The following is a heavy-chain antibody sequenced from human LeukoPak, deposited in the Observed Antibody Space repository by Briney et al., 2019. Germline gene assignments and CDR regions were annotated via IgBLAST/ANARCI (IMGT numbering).Heavy chain of an antibody. J-gene: IGHJ2*01. V-gene: IGHV4-38-2*02. CDR2: IYHSGST. CDR3: AREGEVRGVILGLFDV. CDR1: GYSISSGYY. Sequence: SETLSLTCTVSGYSISSGYYWGWIRQPPGKGLEWIGSIYHSGSTYYNPSLKSRVTISVDTSKNQFSLKLTSVTSADTAVYYCAREGEVRGVILGLFDVWGRGSLVTVSS. D-gene: IGHD3-10*01.